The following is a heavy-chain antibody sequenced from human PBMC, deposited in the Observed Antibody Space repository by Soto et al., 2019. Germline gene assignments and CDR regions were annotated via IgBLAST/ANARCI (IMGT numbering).Heavy chain of an antibody. J-gene: IGHJ5*02. CDR3: ARSPRVRGVILFPFDP. V-gene: IGHV6-1*01. CDR2: TYYRSKWYN. CDR1: GDSFSSNSAA. D-gene: IGHD3-10*01. Sequence: SQTLSLTCAISGDSFSSNSAAWNWIRQSPSRGLEWLGRTYYRSKWYNDYAVSVKSRITINPDTSKNQFSLQLNSVTPEDTAVYYCARSPRVRGVILFPFDPWGQGTLVTVSS.